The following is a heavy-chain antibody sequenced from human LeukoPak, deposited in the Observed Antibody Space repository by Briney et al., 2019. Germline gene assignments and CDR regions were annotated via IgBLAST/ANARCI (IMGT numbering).Heavy chain of an antibody. J-gene: IGHJ6*02. Sequence: SETLSLTCTVSGGSISSYYWSWIRQPAGKGLEWIGRTYTSGSTNYNPSLKSRVTMSVDTSKNQFSLKLSSVTAADTAVYYCARAQSPNYYYYYYGMDVWGQGTTVTVSS. V-gene: IGHV4-4*07. CDR1: GGSISSYY. CDR2: TYTSGST. CDR3: ARAQSPNYYYYYYGMDV.